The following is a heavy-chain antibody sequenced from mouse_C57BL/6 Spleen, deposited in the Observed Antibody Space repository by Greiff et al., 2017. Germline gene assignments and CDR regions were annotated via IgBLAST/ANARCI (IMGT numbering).Heavy chain of an antibody. V-gene: IGHV1-64*01. CDR1: GYTFTSYW. Sequence: QVQLQQPGAELVKPGASVKLSCKASGYTFTSYWMHWVKQRPGQGLEWIGMIHPYCGSTNYNEKFKSKATLTVDKSSSTAYMQLSSLTSEDSAVYYCARPRDYYGSSFWYFDVWGTGTTVTVSS. CDR3: ARPRDYYGSSFWYFDV. D-gene: IGHD1-1*01. CDR2: IHPYCGST. J-gene: IGHJ1*03.